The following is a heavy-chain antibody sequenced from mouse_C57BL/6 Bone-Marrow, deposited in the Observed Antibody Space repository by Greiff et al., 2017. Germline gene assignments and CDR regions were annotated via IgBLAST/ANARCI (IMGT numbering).Heavy chain of an antibody. CDR3: ARCGYDYSWFAY. D-gene: IGHD2-4*01. Sequence: QVQLQQPGAELVKPGASVKMSCKASGYTFTSYWMHWVKQRPGQGLEWIGNINPSNGGTTYNEKFKSKATLTVDKSSSTAYMQLSSLTSEDSAVYYCARCGYDYSWFAYWGQGTLVTVSA. J-gene: IGHJ3*01. CDR2: INPSNGGT. V-gene: IGHV1-53*01. CDR1: GYTFTSYW.